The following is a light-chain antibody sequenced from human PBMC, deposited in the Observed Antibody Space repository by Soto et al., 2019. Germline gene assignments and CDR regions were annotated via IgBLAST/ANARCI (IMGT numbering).Light chain of an antibody. J-gene: IGKJ2*01. CDR1: QSVSSSY. V-gene: IGKV3-20*01. CDR3: QQYGSSPQRP. CDR2: GAS. Sequence: ESVVTQSPGTLSLSPGERATLSCRASQSVSSSYLAWYQQKPGQALRLLIYGASSTATGIPDRFSGSGSGTDLTVTISRLEPEDFAVYYCQQYGSSPQRPFGQGTKLEIQ.